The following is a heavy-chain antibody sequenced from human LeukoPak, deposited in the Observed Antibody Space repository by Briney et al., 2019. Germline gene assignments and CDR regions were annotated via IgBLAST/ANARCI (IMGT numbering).Heavy chain of an antibody. Sequence: PSQTLSLTFAVSGASISSSNYDWGWVRQSPGKGLEWIGNIYSSGNTYYNASLKSRVTMYIHTSKTQFSLKLSSVTAADTAMYYCAKSNGYGLIDYWGQGTLVTVSS. CDR2: IYSSGNT. J-gene: IGHJ4*02. CDR3: AKSNGYGLIDY. D-gene: IGHD5-12*01. CDR1: GASISSSNYD. V-gene: IGHV4-39*01.